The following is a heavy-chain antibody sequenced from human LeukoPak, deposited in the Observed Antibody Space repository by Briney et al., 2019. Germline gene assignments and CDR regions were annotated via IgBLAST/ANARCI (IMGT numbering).Heavy chain of an antibody. D-gene: IGHD1-26*01. CDR1: GGSVSSGSYS. J-gene: IGHJ3*02. CDR3: ARDAWESRAFDI. V-gene: IGHV4-61*02. Sequence: SQTLSLTCTVSGGSVSSGSYSWNWIRQPAGKGLEWIGRVYTTGSTIYNASLKGRVTISLDTSKNQFSLRLTSVTAADTAVYFCARDAWESRAFDIWGQGTMVTVSS. CDR2: VYTTGST.